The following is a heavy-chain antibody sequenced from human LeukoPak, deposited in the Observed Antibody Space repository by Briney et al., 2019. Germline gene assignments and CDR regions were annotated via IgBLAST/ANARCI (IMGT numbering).Heavy chain of an antibody. CDR1: GFIFDDYA. Sequence: GGSLRLSCAASGFIFDDYAMHWVRQAPGKGLEWVSGISWNSGSIAYADSVKGRFTISRDNAKNSLYLQMNSLRTEDTALYYCAKGFYYYESSVYFDYWGQGTLVTVSS. J-gene: IGHJ4*02. CDR2: ISWNSGSI. CDR3: AKGFYYYESSVYFDY. V-gene: IGHV3-9*01. D-gene: IGHD3-22*01.